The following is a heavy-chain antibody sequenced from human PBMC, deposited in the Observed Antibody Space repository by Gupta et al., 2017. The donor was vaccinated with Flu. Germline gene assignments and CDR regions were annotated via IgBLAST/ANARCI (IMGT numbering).Heavy chain of an antibody. Sequence: QVQLVESGGGVVQPGRSLRLSCAASGFTFSSYGMHWVRQAPGKGLEWVAVISYDGSNKYYADSVKGRFTISRDNSKNTLYLQMNSLRAEDTAVYYCAKDPYYYDSSGYYPYFDYWGQGTLVTVSS. J-gene: IGHJ4*02. CDR2: ISYDGSNK. CDR3: AKDPYYYDSSGYYPYFDY. CDR1: GFTFSSYG. V-gene: IGHV3-30*18. D-gene: IGHD3-22*01.